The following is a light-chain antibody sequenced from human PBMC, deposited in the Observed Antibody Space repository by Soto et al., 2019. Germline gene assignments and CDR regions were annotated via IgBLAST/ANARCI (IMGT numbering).Light chain of an antibody. J-gene: IGKJ4*01. V-gene: IGKV1-39*01. CDR3: QQSLTTPLT. Sequence: DIQMTQSPSSLSASVGDRVTITCRASQSITIYLNWYQQKPGKAPKLLIFATSRLQSRVPSRFSRSGSGTDFTLTISRLQPEDLATCYSQQSLTTPLTFGGGNKVEIK. CDR2: ATS. CDR1: QSITIY.